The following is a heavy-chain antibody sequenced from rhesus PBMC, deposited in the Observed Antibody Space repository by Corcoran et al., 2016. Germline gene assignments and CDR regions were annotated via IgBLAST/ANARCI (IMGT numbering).Heavy chain of an antibody. J-gene: IGHJ4*01. CDR3: ARRLATVTLSYFDY. CDR2: IYGGSGST. D-gene: IGHD5-36*02. CDR1: GYSIRSGFG. V-gene: IGHV4-127*01. Sequence: QVQLQESGPGLVKPSETLSLTCAVSGYSIRSGFGWGRIRPPPGQGLEWIGQIYGGSGSTYYNPSLKSRVTVSKDTSKTQFSLKLSSVTAADTAVYYCARRLATVTLSYFDYWGQGVLVTVSS.